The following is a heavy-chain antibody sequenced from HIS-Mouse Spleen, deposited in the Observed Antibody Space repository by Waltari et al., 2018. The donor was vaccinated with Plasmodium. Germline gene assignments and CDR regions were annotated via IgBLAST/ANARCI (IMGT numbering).Heavy chain of an antibody. CDR3: AKDRRSSSWYVDY. D-gene: IGHD6-13*01. CDR2: RSYEGSNK. J-gene: IGHJ4*02. Sequence: QVQLVESGGGVVQPGRSLRLSCAASGFTFSSYGMHWVRQAPGKGLEWVAVRSYEGSNKYYADSVKGRFTISRDNSKNTLYLQMNSLRAEDTAVYYCAKDRRSSSWYVDYWGQGTLVTVSS. CDR1: GFTFSSYG. V-gene: IGHV3-30*18.